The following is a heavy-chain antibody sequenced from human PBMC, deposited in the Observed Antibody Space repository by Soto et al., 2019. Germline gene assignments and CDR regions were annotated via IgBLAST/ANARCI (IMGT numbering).Heavy chain of an antibody. D-gene: IGHD2-2*01. Sequence: SVKVSCKASGGTFSSYRINWVRQAPGQGLEWVGGIVPIYRTADYAQKFQGRVTITADESARTAYMELRSLQSQDTAVYYCARDSGAKLSSSWGQGTLVTVSS. CDR2: IVPIYRTA. CDR3: ARDSGAKLSSS. V-gene: IGHV1-69*13. CDR1: GGTFSSYR. J-gene: IGHJ4*02.